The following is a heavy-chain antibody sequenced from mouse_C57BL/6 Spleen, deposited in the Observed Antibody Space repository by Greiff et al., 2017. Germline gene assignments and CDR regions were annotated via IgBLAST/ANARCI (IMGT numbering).Heavy chain of an antibody. CDR3: ARSADGNYRYYAMDY. V-gene: IGHV1-64*01. CDR1: GYTFTSYW. J-gene: IGHJ4*01. D-gene: IGHD2-1*01. Sequence: QVQLQQPGAELVKPGASVKLSCKASGYTFTSYWLHWVKQRPGQGLEWIGMIHPNSGSTNYTEKFKSKGTLTVDKSSSTAYMQLSSLTSEDAAVYYCARSADGNYRYYAMDYWGQGTSVTVSS. CDR2: IHPNSGST.